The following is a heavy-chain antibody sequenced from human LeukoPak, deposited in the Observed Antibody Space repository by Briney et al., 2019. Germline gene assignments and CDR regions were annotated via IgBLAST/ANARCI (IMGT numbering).Heavy chain of an antibody. D-gene: IGHD4-23*01. CDR2: GHYSGST. CDR1: GDSINNYF. CDR3: ARDDDYGGNDY. V-gene: IGHV4-59*01. Sequence: SETLSLTCTVSGDSINNYFWNWIRQSPGKGLEWIGYGHYSGSTNYNPSLKSRVTFSVDTSKNQFSLKLSSVTAADTAVYYCARDDDYGGNDYWGQGTLVTVSS. J-gene: IGHJ4*02.